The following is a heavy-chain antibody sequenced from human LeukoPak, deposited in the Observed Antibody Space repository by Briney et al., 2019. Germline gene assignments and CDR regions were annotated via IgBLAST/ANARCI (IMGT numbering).Heavy chain of an antibody. CDR3: ARMGLGYCGTNGVCYRVAAAPFFDY. J-gene: IGHJ4*02. CDR2: ISAYNGNT. V-gene: IGHV1-18*01. Sequence: ASVKVSCKASGYTFTSYGISWVRQAPGQGLEWMGWISAYNGNTNYAQKLQGRVTMTTDTSTSTAYMELRSLRSDATAVYYCARMGLGYCGTNGVCYRVAAAPFFDYWGQGTLVTVSS. CDR1: GYTFTSYG. D-gene: IGHD2-8*01.